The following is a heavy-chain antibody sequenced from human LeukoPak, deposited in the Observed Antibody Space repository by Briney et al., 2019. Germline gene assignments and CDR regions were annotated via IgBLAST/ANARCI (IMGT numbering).Heavy chain of an antibody. CDR2: IDARSGIV. CDR3: AKEGNSWYYFDY. CDR1: GFTFTMFG. J-gene: IGHJ4*02. D-gene: IGHD6-13*01. V-gene: IGHV3-48*01. Sequence: GGSLRLSCAASGFTFTMFGMNWVRQAPGKGLEWVSYIDARSGIVYYADSVKGRFTISRDNSKNTLYLQMNSLRAEDTAVYYCAKEGNSWYYFDYWGQGTLVTVSS.